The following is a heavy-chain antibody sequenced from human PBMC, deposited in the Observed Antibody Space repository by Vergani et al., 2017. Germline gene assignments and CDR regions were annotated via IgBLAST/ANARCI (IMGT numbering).Heavy chain of an antibody. CDR3: ARAPRGYCDFWSGSWFDP. Sequence: QVQLVQSGAEVKKPGSSVKVSCKASGGTFSSYAISWVRQAPGQGLEWMGGIIPIFGIANYAQKFKGRVTIPPDKSTSTAYMGLSSLRAADTAVYYCARAPRGYCDFWSGSWFDPWGQGTLVTVSS. V-gene: IGHV1-69*17. CDR1: GGTFSSYA. D-gene: IGHD3-3*01. CDR2: IIPIFGIA. J-gene: IGHJ5*02.